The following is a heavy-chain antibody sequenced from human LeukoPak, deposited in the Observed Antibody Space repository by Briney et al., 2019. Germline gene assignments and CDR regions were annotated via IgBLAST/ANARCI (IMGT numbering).Heavy chain of an antibody. CDR3: AKAWGAAGTFDS. Sequence: GGSLRLSCAASGFTFSSYAMTWVRQAPGQGLEWVSTITPSDSGTHYADSVRGRFTISRDNSKNTLYVQMNSLRVEDTAVYYCAKAWGAAGTFDSWGQGTLVTVSS. D-gene: IGHD6-13*01. CDR1: GFTFSSYA. J-gene: IGHJ4*02. CDR2: ITPSDSGT. V-gene: IGHV3-23*01.